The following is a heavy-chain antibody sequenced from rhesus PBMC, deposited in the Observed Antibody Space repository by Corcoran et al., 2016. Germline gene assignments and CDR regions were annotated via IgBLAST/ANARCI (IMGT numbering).Heavy chain of an antibody. CDR2: ISGSGGST. V-gene: IGHV4-173*01. D-gene: IGHD1-32*01. CDR3: AREEGYNWNFFDY. J-gene: IGHJ4*01. CDR1: GDSISSNY. Sequence: QLQLQESGPGLVKPSETLSLTCAVSGDSISSNYWSWIRQPPGKGMEWIGRISGSGGSTDYNPSLKSRVTISTDTSKNQFSLKLSSVTAADTAVYYCAREEGYNWNFFDYWGQGVLVTVSS.